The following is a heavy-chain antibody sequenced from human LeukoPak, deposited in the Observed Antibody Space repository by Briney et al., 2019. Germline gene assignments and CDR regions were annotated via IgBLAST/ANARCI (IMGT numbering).Heavy chain of an antibody. D-gene: IGHD7-27*01. J-gene: IGHJ5*02. Sequence: PGGSLRLSCEASEFTFSNYWMTWVRQAPGKGLEWVANIKQDGSVEYYVDSVRGRFTISRDDAKKSLYLQMNSLRAEDTAAYYCATGLTSSGSWGQGTLVTVSS. CDR3: ATGLTSSGS. CDR1: EFTFSNYW. V-gene: IGHV3-7*01. CDR2: IKQDGSVE.